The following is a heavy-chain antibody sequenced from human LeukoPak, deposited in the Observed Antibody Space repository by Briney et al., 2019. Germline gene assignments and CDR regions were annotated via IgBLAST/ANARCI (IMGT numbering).Heavy chain of an antibody. V-gene: IGHV3-23*01. CDR3: AKFGGYSSSWFDY. Sequence: GGSLRLSCTASGFTFSTYAMSWVRQAPGKGLEWFSAITGGGDDTYYADSVKGRFTISRDNSKNTLYLQMNSLRAEDTAVYYCAKFGGYSSSWFDYWGQGTLVTVSS. CDR2: ITGGGDDT. D-gene: IGHD6-13*01. CDR1: GFTFSTYA. J-gene: IGHJ4*02.